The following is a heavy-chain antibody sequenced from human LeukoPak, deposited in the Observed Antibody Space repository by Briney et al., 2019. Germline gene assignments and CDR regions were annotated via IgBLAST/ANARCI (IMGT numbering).Heavy chain of an antibody. CDR1: GGSISSYY. CDR3: ARRIYYYDSSGYLEEDAFDI. V-gene: IGHV4-59*08. J-gene: IGHJ3*02. CDR2: IYYCGST. D-gene: IGHD3-22*01. Sequence: SETLSLTCTVSGGSISSYYWSWIRQPPGKGLEWIGYIYYCGSTNYNPSLKSRVTISVDTSKNRFSLKLSSVTAAGTAVYFCARRIYYYDSSGYLEEDAFDIWGQGTMVTVSS.